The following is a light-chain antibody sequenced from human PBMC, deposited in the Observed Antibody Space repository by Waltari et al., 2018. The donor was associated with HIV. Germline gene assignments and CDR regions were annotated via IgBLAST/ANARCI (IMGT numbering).Light chain of an antibody. CDR2: EVS. CDR3: CSYAGSSTFYV. J-gene: IGLJ1*01. Sequence: QSALTQHASVSGSPGQSITISCTGTSSDVGRYNLVPWYQQHPGKAPKLMIYEVSKRPSGVSNRFSGSKSGNTASLTISGLQAEDEADYYCCSYAGSSTFYVFGTGTKVTVL. CDR1: SSDVGRYNL. V-gene: IGLV2-23*02.